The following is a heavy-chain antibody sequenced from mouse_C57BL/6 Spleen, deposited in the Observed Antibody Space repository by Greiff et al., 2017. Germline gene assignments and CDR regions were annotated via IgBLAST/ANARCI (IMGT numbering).Heavy chain of an antibody. D-gene: IGHD4-1*01. V-gene: IGHV1-85*01. Sequence: QVHVKQSGPELVKPGASVKLSCKASGYTFTSYDINWVKQRPGQGLEWIGWIYPRDGSTKYNEKFKGKATLTVDTSSSTAYMELHSLTSEDSAVYFCARGNWDEGDYWGQGTSVTVSS. J-gene: IGHJ4*01. CDR1: GYTFTSYD. CDR3: ARGNWDEGDY. CDR2: IYPRDGST.